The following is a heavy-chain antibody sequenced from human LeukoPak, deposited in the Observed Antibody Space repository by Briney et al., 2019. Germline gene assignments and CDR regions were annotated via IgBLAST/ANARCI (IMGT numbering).Heavy chain of an antibody. CDR2: IIPIFGTA. J-gene: IGHJ4*02. CDR1: GGTFSSYA. CDR3: ARRPPPPPYYGSGTFDY. Sequence: SVKVSCKASGGTFSSYAISWVRQAPGQGLEWMGGIIPIFGTANYAQKFQGRVTITADESTSTAYMELSSLRSEDTAVYYCARRPPPPPYYGSGTFDYWGQGTLVTVSS. V-gene: IGHV1-69*13. D-gene: IGHD3-10*01.